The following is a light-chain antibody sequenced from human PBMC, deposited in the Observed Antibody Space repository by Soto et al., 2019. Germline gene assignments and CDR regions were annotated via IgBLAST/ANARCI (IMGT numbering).Light chain of an antibody. V-gene: IGLV1-40*01. Sequence: QSVLTQPPSVSGAPGQRVTISCTGSSTNMGAGYDVHWYQQLPGTAPKLLIYDNTKRPSGVPDRFSGSKSGTSASLAITGLQAEDEADYYCQSYDTRRSGSCVFGTGTKVTVL. J-gene: IGLJ1*01. CDR1: STNMGAGYD. CDR3: QSYDTRRSGSCV. CDR2: DNT.